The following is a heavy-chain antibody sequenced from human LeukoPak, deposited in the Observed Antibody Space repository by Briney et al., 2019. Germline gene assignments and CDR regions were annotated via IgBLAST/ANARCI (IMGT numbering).Heavy chain of an antibody. J-gene: IGHJ4*02. CDR3: ARDFARAGDFHHFDY. V-gene: IGHV3-21*01. Sequence: GGSLRLSCAASGFAFNTYSMNWVRQAPGEGLQWVSSIISSTSSVYYSDSVKGRFTISRDTAKNTLYLQMNNLRAEDTGVYYCARDFARAGDFHHFDYWGQETLVTVSS. D-gene: IGHD7-27*01. CDR2: IISSTSSV. CDR1: GFAFNTYS.